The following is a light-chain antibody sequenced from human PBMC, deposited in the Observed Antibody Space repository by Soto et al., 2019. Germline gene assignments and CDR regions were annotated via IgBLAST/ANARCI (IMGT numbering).Light chain of an antibody. CDR3: QTWGTGIGV. J-gene: IGLJ2*01. CDR2: LNSDGSH. CDR1: SGHSSYA. Sequence: QPVLTQSPSASASPGASVILTCTLSSGHSSYAIAWHQQQPEKGPRYLMNLNSDGSHTKGDGIPDRFSGSSSGAERYLTISSLQSEDEADYYCQTWGTGIGVFGGGTKLTVL. V-gene: IGLV4-69*01.